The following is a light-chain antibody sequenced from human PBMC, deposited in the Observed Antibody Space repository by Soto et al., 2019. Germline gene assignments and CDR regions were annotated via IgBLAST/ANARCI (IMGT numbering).Light chain of an antibody. Sequence: EIVLTQSPGTLSLSPGERATLSCRASQTVSSGSLAWYQQKPGQAPRLLISNASRRATGIPDRFSGSGSGTDFTLTISRLEPEDFAVYYCQQNGRSPPWTFGQGTKVEIK. CDR3: QQNGRSPPWT. CDR1: QTVSSGS. J-gene: IGKJ1*01. V-gene: IGKV3-20*01. CDR2: NAS.